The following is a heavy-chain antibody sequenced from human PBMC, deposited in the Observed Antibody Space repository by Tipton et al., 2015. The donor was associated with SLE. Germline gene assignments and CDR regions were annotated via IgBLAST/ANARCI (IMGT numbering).Heavy chain of an antibody. CDR2: IYYSGTT. V-gene: IGHV4-59*01. Sequence: TLSLTCTVSGGSISSYYWNWIRQPPGKALEWIGYIYYSGTTNYNPSLKSRVTISVDTSKNQFSLRLSSVTAADTAVYYCARGAYYDFWSGSLFDFWGQGILVTVSS. CDR1: GGSISSYY. D-gene: IGHD3-3*01. J-gene: IGHJ4*02. CDR3: ARGAYYDFWSGSLFDF.